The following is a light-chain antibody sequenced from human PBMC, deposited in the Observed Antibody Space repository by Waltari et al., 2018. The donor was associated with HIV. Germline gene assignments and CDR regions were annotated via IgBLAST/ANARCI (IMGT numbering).Light chain of an antibody. Sequence: DIQMAQSPSSLSASIGDRVTITCRASQNITHYLNWYHLRPGKAPRLLIYGATRLQGGVPSRFRGIGSGTFFTLIITSLQPEDFGTYYTQQSFSAPTFGRGTRVDIK. CDR2: GAT. CDR3: QQSFSAPT. J-gene: IGKJ5*01. CDR1: QNITHY. V-gene: IGKV1-39*01.